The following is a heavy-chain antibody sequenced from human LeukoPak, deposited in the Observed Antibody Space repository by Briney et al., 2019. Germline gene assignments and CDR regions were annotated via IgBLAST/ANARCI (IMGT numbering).Heavy chain of an antibody. Sequence: SETLSLTCIVSGGSISSSSYYWAWIRQSPGEGLEWIGSVFYSGSTYYNPSLKSRVTISVDTSKNQFSLKMTSVTAADTAVYYCVRQTYSSGWNSWGQGTPVTVSS. CDR2: VFYSGST. CDR1: GGSISSSSYY. J-gene: IGHJ4*02. CDR3: VRQTYSSGWNS. V-gene: IGHV4-39*01. D-gene: IGHD6-19*01.